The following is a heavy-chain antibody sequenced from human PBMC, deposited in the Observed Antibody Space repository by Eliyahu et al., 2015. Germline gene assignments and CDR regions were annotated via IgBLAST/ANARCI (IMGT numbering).Heavy chain of an antibody. Sequence: QVQLVESGGGVVQPGRSLRLSCAASGFTXSGYGIHWVRQAPGKGPEWVAIISYDGSEKDYADSVKGRFTISRDNSKNTLSLQMNSLRTEDTAVYYCAAGLETGQQPPRGYFQHWGLGTRVTVSA. D-gene: IGHD6-13*01. CDR2: ISYDGSEK. CDR1: GFTXSGYG. J-gene: IGHJ1*01. CDR3: AAGLETGQQPPRGYFQH. V-gene: IGHV3-30*03.